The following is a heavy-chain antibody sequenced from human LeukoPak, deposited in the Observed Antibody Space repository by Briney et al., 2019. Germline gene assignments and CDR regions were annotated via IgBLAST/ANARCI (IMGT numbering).Heavy chain of an antibody. CDR1: GGSMSSNY. D-gene: IGHD6-19*01. CDR2: IYYSGST. V-gene: IGHV4-59*08. J-gene: IGHJ4*02. Sequence: SETLSLTCTVSGGSMSSNYWSWIRQPPGKGLEWIGYIYYSGSTNYNPSLKSRVSISVDASKNQFSLRLSSVTAADTAMYYCVKSGGYGLIDYWGQGTLVTVSS. CDR3: VKSGGYGLIDY.